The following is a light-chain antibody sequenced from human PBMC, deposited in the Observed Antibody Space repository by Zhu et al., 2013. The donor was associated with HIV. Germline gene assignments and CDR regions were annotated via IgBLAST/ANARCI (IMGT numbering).Light chain of an antibody. CDR1: QSVSSSF. J-gene: IGKJ3*01. Sequence: DIVLTQSPGTLSLSPGDTATLSCRASQSVSSSFLAWYQQKPGQPPRLLMYETSTRAAGIPARFSGSGSVRDFTLTITGLEPEDFAVYYCQQYGSSPFTFGPGTKVDIK. V-gene: IGKV3-20*01. CDR2: ETS. CDR3: QQYGSSPFT.